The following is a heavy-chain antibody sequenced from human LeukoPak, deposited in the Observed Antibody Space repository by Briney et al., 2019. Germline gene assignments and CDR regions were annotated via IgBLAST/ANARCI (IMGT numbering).Heavy chain of an antibody. J-gene: IGHJ4*02. CDR2: VSGSGGST. V-gene: IGHV3-23*01. CDR3: AKDEIWFGEFTGSYFDY. D-gene: IGHD3-10*01. CDR1: GFTFSSYA. Sequence: GGSLRLSCAASGFTFSSYAISWVRQAPGKGREWVSAVSGSGGSTYYADSVNGRFTISRDNSKNTLYLQMNTLRAEDTAVYYCAKDEIWFGEFTGSYFDYWGQGTLVTVSS.